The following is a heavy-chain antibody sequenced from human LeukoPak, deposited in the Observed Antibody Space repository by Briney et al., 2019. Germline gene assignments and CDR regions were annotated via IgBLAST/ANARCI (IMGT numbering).Heavy chain of an antibody. Sequence: GGSLRLSCTASGFTFSNYWMTWVRQAPGKGLEWVANIKQDGSERYYVDSVKGRFTISRDNAKNSLYLQMNSLRAEDTAVYYCAELGITMIGGVWGKGTTVTISS. CDR3: AELGITMIGGV. CDR1: GFTFSNYW. D-gene: IGHD3-10*02. CDR2: IKQDGSER. J-gene: IGHJ6*04. V-gene: IGHV3-7*01.